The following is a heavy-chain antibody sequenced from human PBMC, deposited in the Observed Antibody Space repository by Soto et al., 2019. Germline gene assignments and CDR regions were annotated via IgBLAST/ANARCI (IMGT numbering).Heavy chain of an antibody. D-gene: IGHD6-25*01. CDR2: IFPGDSDT. V-gene: IGHV5-51*01. CDR3: ARQGRPCSGSGYYYGMDV. Sequence: PGESLKISCNASGFSLNTYWIGWVRQKPGKGLEWMGSIFPGDSDTRYSPSFQGQAIISADRSISTAYLQWRSLKASDTAIYYCARQGRPCSGSGYYYGMDVWGQGTTVTVSS. J-gene: IGHJ6*02. CDR1: GFSLNTYW.